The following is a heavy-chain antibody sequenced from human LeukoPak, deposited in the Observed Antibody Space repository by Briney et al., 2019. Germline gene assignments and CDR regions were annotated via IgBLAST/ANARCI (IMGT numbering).Heavy chain of an antibody. J-gene: IGHJ4*02. CDR2: ISAYNGNT. CDR3: ARGIGGYSYGVDY. CDR1: GYTFTSYG. V-gene: IGHV1-18*01. Sequence: ASVRVSCKASGYTFTSYGISWVRQAPGQGLEWMGWISAYNGNTNYAQKLQGRVTMTRHTSISTAYMELSSLRSEDTAVYYCARGIGGYSYGVDYWGQGTLVTVSS. D-gene: IGHD5-18*01.